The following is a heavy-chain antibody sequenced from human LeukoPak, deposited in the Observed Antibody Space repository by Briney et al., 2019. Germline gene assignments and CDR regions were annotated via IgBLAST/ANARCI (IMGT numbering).Heavy chain of an antibody. Sequence: SETLSLTCAVSGGSISSSNWWSWVRQPPGKGLEWIGEIYHSGSTNYNPSLKSRVTISVDKSKNQFSLKLSSVTAADTAVYYCARFRQQLVVYYYYYYMDVWGKGTTVTVSS. CDR2: IYHSGST. J-gene: IGHJ6*03. CDR1: GGSISSSNW. CDR3: ARFRQQLVVYYYYYYMDV. V-gene: IGHV4-4*02. D-gene: IGHD6-13*01.